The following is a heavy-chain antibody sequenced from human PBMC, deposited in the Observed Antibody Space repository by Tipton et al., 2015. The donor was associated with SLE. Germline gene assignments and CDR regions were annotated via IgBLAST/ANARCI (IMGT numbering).Heavy chain of an antibody. CDR1: GFSISSTTDY. CDR3: ARAYLGYYYFGVDV. J-gene: IGHJ6*02. Sequence: TLSLTCTVSGFSISSTTDYWGWIRQPPGKGLEWIGNIYYSGYSGSASYSPSLKSRVTIFGDTSKNQFSLKLTSVTAADTAVYFCARAYLGYYYFGVDVWGQGTTVTVSS. D-gene: IGHD2-21*01. V-gene: IGHV4-39*01. CDR2: IYYSGYSGSA.